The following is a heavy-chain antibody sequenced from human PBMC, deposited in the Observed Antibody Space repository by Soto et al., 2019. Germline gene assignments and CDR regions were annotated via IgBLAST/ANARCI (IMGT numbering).Heavy chain of an antibody. V-gene: IGHV3-11*01. Sequence: GGSLRLSCAASGFTFSDYYMSWIRQAPGMGLEWVSYISGSGNSIYYADSVKGRFTISRDNAKNSLYLQMNSLRVEDTAVYYCATLSTQFDRWGQGNLVTVSS. J-gene: IGHJ5*02. D-gene: IGHD1-1*01. CDR3: ATLSTQFDR. CDR1: GFTFSDYY. CDR2: ISGSGNSI.